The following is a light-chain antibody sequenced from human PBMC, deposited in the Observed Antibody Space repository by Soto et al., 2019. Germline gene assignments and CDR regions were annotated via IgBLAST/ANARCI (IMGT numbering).Light chain of an antibody. Sequence: QSALTQPRSVSGSPGQSVTISCTGTSSDFGGDDFVSWYQHHPAKAPKLMIYDVSKRPSGVPDRFSGSKSGNTASLTISGLQAEDEADYYCCSYAGTYTLYVFGTGTKLTVL. CDR3: CSYAGTYTLYV. CDR1: SSDFGGDDF. CDR2: DVS. J-gene: IGLJ1*01. V-gene: IGLV2-11*01.